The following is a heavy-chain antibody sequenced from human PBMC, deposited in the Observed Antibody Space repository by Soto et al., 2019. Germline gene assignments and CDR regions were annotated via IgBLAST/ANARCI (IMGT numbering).Heavy chain of an antibody. V-gene: IGHV4-30-4*01. D-gene: IGHD2-15*01. CDR3: ASVRMLGGFFGMDV. Sequence: TSETLSLTCSVSGGSISSGDYYWSWIRQSPGKGLEWVGYIYYSGSTYYNPSLKSRVTMSVDTSKNQFSLKLSSVTAADTAMYYCASVRMLGGFFGMDVWGQGTTVTVS. J-gene: IGHJ6*02. CDR1: GGSISSGDYY. CDR2: IYYSGST.